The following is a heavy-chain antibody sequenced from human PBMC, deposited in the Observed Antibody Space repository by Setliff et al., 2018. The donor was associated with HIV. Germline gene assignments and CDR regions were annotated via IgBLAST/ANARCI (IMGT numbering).Heavy chain of an antibody. CDR1: GGSINSNTYF. V-gene: IGHV4-39*07. CDR3: ARGMQYQLLRNWYFDL. J-gene: IGHJ2*01. D-gene: IGHD2-2*01. CDR2: IYYSGNT. Sequence: SETLSLTCTVSGGSINSNTYFWGWIRQPPGKGLEWIGSIYYSGNTYYSPSLKSRVTISMDTAKNRFSLKLSSVTAADTAVYYCARGMQYQLLRNWYFDLWGRGTLVTVSS.